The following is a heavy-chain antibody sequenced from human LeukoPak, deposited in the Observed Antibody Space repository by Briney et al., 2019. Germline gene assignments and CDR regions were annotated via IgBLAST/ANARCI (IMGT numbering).Heavy chain of an antibody. Sequence: SETLSLTCTVSGGSISSYYWSWIRQPPGKGLEWIGYIYYSGSTNYNPSLKSRVTISVDTSKNQFSLKLSSVTAADAAVYYCARVGEGYSSSWASNYWYFDLWGRGTLVTVSS. CDR2: IYYSGST. CDR3: ARVGEGYSSSWASNYWYFDL. CDR1: GGSISSYY. V-gene: IGHV4-59*01. D-gene: IGHD6-13*01. J-gene: IGHJ2*01.